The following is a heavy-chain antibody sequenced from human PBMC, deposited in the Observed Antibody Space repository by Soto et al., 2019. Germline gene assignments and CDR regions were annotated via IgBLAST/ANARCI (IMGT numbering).Heavy chain of an antibody. CDR1: GFTFDDYA. CDR2: ISWNGGSI. D-gene: IGHD3-16*02. J-gene: IGHJ4*02. CDR3: AKVPYDYILESYRTYFFDY. Sequence: EVQLVESGGGLVQPGRSLRLSCAASGFTFDDYAMHWVRQPPGKGLEWVSGISWNGGSIGYADSVKGRFTISRDNAKNSLYLQMNSLRAEDTALYYCAKVPYDYILESYRTYFFDYWGQGTLVTVSS. V-gene: IGHV3-9*01.